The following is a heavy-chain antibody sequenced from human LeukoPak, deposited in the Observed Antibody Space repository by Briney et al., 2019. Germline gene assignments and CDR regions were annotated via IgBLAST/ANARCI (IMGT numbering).Heavy chain of an antibody. D-gene: IGHD3-10*01. CDR3: ARGPGGYYDILTGVLLWFGERTSHFDY. CDR2: ISYDGSNK. Sequence: GGSLRLSCAASGFTFSSYAMHWVRQAPGKGLEWVAVISYDGSNKYYADSVKGRFTISRDNSKNTLYLQMNSLRAEDTAVYYCARGPGGYYDILTGVLLWFGERTSHFDYWGQGTLVTVSS. V-gene: IGHV3-30*04. J-gene: IGHJ4*02. CDR1: GFTFSSYA.